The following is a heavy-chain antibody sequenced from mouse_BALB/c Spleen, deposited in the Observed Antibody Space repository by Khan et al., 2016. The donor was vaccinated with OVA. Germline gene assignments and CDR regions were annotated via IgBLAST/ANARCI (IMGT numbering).Heavy chain of an antibody. J-gene: IGHJ2*01. CDR2: IYPGTNNT. Sequence: QVQLQQSGAELVRPGASVKLSCKTSGYIFTSYWIHWVKQRSGQGLEWIARIYPGTNNTYYNENLKDRATLTADKSSSTAYIQLNSLKSEDSAVYFCAREEALYYFDYWGQGTTLTVSS. CDR3: AREEALYYFDY. V-gene: IGHV1S132*01. CDR1: GYIFTSYW. D-gene: IGHD3-2*02.